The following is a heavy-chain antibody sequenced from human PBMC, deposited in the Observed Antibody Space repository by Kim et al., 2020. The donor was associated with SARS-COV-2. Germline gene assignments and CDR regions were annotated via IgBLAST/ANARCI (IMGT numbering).Heavy chain of an antibody. J-gene: IGHJ4*02. D-gene: IGHD3-10*01. CDR3: AKEGREIWFGELHPYYFDY. V-gene: IGHV3-9*01. Sequence: GRFTISRDNAKNSLYLQMNSLRAEDTALYYCAKEGREIWFGELHPYYFDYWGQGTLVTVSS.